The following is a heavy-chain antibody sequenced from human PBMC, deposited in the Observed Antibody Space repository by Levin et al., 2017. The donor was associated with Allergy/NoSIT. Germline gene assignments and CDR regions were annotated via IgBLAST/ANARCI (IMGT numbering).Heavy chain of an antibody. J-gene: IGHJ4*02. Sequence: GGSLRLSCAASGFTFNSYAMHWVRQTPGGGLGWVALISYDVKTKDYADSVRGRFSISRDNSKNTVYLQMNSLRPDDSAVYYCARGSLGWNYYGSGSDIFDYWGQGSLVTVSS. V-gene: IGHV3-30*04. CDR1: GFTFNSYA. D-gene: IGHD3-10*01. CDR2: ISYDVKTK. CDR3: ARGSLGWNYYGSGSDIFDY.